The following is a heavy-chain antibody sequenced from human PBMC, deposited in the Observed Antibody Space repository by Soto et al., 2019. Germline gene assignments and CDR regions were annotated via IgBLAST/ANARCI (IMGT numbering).Heavy chain of an antibody. CDR3: ARFHGDYLFDY. CDR2: IYYSGST. J-gene: IGHJ4*02. Sequence: SETLSLTCTVSGGSISSYYWSWIRQPPGKGLEWIGYIYYSGSTNYNPSLKSRVTISVDTSKNQFSLKLSSVTAADTAVYYCARFHGDYLFDYWGQGTLVTVSS. D-gene: IGHD4-17*01. V-gene: IGHV4-59*01. CDR1: GGSISSYY.